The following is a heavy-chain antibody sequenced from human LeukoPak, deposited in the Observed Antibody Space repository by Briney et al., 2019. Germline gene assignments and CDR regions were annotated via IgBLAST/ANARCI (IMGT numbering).Heavy chain of an antibody. Sequence: SETLSLTCTVSGDSISTGGYYWAWIRQHRERGLEWVGYIYYSGSTHYNPSLQSRVTISVDTSKNQFSLNLNSVTAADTAVYYCARVIVVVPIGVYHYYAMDVWGQGTTVTVSS. CDR1: GDSISTGGYY. CDR3: ARVIVVVPIGVYHYYAMDV. V-gene: IGHV4-31*03. CDR2: IYYSGST. J-gene: IGHJ6*02. D-gene: IGHD2-2*01.